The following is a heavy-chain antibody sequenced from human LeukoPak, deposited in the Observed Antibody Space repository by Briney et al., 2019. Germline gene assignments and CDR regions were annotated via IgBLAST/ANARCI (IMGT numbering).Heavy chain of an antibody. CDR1: GFTVSSNY. J-gene: IGHJ4*02. D-gene: IGHD6-13*01. CDR2: IYSGGST. Sequence: PGGSLRLSCAASGFTVSSNYMSWVRQAPGKGLEWVSVIYSGGSTYYADSVKGRFTISRDNSKNTLYLQMNSLRAEDTAVYYCARDTGAAAGTIYLFDYWGQGTLVTVSS. CDR3: ARDTGAAAGTIYLFDY. V-gene: IGHV3-66*01.